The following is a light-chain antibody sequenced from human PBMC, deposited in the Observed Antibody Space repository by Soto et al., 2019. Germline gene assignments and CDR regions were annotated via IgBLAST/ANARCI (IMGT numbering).Light chain of an antibody. V-gene: IGKV3-15*01. Sequence: EIVITQNPATLSVSPGEGVTLSCWASQSMTTELAWYQQKPGQAPRLLIHGAFTRATGIPARFSGSGSGTDFTLTISSLEPEDFAVYYCQPSSNWPPIPSGQLRRLAI. J-gene: IGKJ5*01. CDR2: GAF. CDR3: QPSSNWPPIP. CDR1: QSMTTE.